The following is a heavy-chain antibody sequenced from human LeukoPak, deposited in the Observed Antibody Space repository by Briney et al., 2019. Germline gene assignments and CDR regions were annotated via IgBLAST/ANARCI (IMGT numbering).Heavy chain of an antibody. CDR2: INWNGGST. CDR1: GFTVISNY. CDR3: ARSHLVVHRAFDI. Sequence: PGGSLRLSCAASGFTVISNYMSWVRQAPGKGLEWVSGINWNGGSTGYADSVKGRFTISRDNAKNSLYLQMNSLRAEDTALYYCARSHLVVHRAFDIWGQGTMVTVSS. J-gene: IGHJ3*02. V-gene: IGHV3-20*04. D-gene: IGHD3-22*01.